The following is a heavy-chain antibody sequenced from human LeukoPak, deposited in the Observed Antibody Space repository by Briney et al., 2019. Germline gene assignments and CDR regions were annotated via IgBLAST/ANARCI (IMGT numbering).Heavy chain of an antibody. V-gene: IGHV4-4*07. Sequence: SETLSLTCTVSGGPISSYYWSWIRQPAGKGLEWIGRIYTSGSTNYNPSLKSRVTMSVDTSKNQFSLKLSSVTAADTAVYYCARDGIVGATFSVYFDYWGQGTLVTVSS. D-gene: IGHD1-26*01. CDR3: ARDGIVGATFSVYFDY. CDR2: IYTSGST. CDR1: GGPISSYY. J-gene: IGHJ4*02.